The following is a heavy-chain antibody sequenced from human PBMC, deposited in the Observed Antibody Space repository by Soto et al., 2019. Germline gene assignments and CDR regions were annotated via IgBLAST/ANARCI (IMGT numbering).Heavy chain of an antibody. CDR2: INPSGGST. J-gene: IGHJ6*02. V-gene: IGHV1-46*01. Sequence: ASVKVSCKASGYTFTSYYMHWVRQAPGQGLEWMGIINPSGGSTSYAQKFQGRVTMTRDTSTSTVYMELSSLRSEDTAVYYCARDPIYCTNGVCYGSNYYYYGMDVWGQGTTVTSP. CDR3: ARDPIYCTNGVCYGSNYYYYGMDV. D-gene: IGHD2-8*01. CDR1: GYTFTSYY.